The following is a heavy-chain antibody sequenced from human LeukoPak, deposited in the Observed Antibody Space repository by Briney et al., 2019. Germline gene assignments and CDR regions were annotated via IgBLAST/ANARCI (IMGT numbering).Heavy chain of an antibody. V-gene: IGHV1-18*01. CDR2: ISAYNGNT. CDR3: ARDLVQAYGFWSGYYTNWFDP. Sequence: GASVKVSCKASGYTFTSYGISWVRQAPGQGLEWMGWISAYNGNTNYAQKLQGRVTMTTDTSTSTAYMELRSLRSDDTAVYYCARDLVQAYGFWSGYYTNWFDPWGQGTLVTVSS. CDR1: GYTFTSYG. J-gene: IGHJ5*02. D-gene: IGHD3-3*01.